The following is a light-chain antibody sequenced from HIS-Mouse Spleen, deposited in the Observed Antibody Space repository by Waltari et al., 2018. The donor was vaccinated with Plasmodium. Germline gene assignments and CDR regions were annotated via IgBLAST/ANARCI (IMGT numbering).Light chain of an antibody. Sequence: SYELTPPSSVSVSPGQTARITSSGDVLATKYARWFEQKPGQAPGLVIYKDSERPAGIPGRFSGSSSGTTVTLTISGAQVEDGADYYCYSAADNNWVFGGGTKLTVL. CDR3: YSAADNNWV. J-gene: IGLJ3*02. CDR1: VLATKY. CDR2: KDS. V-gene: IGLV3-27*01.